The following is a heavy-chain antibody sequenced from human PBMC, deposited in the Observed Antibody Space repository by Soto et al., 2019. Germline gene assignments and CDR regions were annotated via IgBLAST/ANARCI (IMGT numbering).Heavy chain of an antibody. D-gene: IGHD5-18*01. CDR1: GYSFTSYW. CDR2: IYPGDSDT. CDR3: ARYGGYSYGYLFYYYYGMDV. V-gene: IGHV5-51*01. Sequence: GESLKISCKGCGYSFTSYWIGWVRQMPGKGLEWMGIIYPGDSDTRYSPSFQGQVTISADKSISTAYLQWSSLKASDTAMYYCARYGGYSYGYLFYYYYGMDVWGQGTTVTVSS. J-gene: IGHJ6*02.